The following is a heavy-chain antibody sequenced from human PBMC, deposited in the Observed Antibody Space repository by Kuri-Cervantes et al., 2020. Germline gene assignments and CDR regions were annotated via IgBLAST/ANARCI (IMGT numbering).Heavy chain of an antibody. CDR1: GFTFSSYA. Sequence: LSLTCAASGFTFSSYAMHWVRQAPGKGLEWVAVISYDGSNKYYADSVKGRFTISRDNSKNTLYLQMNSLRAEDTAVYYCAKTYSSSFTYDAFDIWGQGTMVTVSS. V-gene: IGHV3-30-3*02. D-gene: IGHD6-13*01. J-gene: IGHJ3*02. CDR2: ISYDGSNK. CDR3: AKTYSSSFTYDAFDI.